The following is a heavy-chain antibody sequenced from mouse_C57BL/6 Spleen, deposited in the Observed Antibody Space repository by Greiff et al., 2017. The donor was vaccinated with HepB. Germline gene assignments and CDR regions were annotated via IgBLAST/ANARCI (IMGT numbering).Heavy chain of an antibody. V-gene: IGHV5-4*01. J-gene: IGHJ2*01. Sequence: EVQVVESGGGLVKPGGSLKLSCAASGFTFSSYAMSWVRQTPEKRLEWVATISDGGSYTYYPDNVKGRFTISRDNAKNNLYLQMSHLKSEDTAMYYCAREGITTAYFDYWGQGTTLTVSS. CDR3: AREGITTAYFDY. CDR2: ISDGGSYT. CDR1: GFTFSSYA. D-gene: IGHD1-1*01.